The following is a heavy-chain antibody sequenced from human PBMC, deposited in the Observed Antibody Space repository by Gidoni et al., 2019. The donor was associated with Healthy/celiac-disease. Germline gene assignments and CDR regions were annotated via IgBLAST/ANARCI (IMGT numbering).Heavy chain of an antibody. CDR1: GFTFSHAW. Sequence: DVQLVESGGGLVQPGGSLRLSCAASGFTFSHAWMSRVRQAPGKGLEWVGRSKSSIDGATTDYAAPVKGRVTISRDDSKNTLYLQMNSLKTEDTAMYYCTTDPMIVVVISKDYWGQGTLVTVSS. J-gene: IGHJ4*02. D-gene: IGHD3-22*01. V-gene: IGHV3-15*01. CDR3: TTDPMIVVVISKDY. CDR2: SKSSIDGATT.